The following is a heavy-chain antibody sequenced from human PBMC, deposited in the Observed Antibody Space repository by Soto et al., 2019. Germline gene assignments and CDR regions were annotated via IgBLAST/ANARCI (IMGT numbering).Heavy chain of an antibody. D-gene: IGHD4-17*01. CDR1: GGSISSGDYY. CDR3: ASELLTTSVTTPYNWFDP. Sequence: KSSETLSLTCTVSGGSISSGDYYWSWIRQPPGKGLEWIGNIYYSGSSYYNPSLKSRVTISLDTSKNQFSLKLSSVTAADTAVYYCASELLTTSVTTPYNWFDPWGQGTLVTVSS. V-gene: IGHV4-30-4*01. J-gene: IGHJ5*02. CDR2: IYYSGSS.